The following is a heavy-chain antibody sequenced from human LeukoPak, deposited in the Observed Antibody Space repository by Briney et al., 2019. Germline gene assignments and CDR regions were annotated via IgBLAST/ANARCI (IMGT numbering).Heavy chain of an antibody. CDR1: GFTFSSYW. Sequence: GGPLRLSCAASGFTFSSYWMSWVRQAPGKGLEWVANIKQDGSEKYYVDSVKGRFTISRDNAKNSLYLQMNSLRAEDTAVYYCARDPPDIVATYFDYWGQGTLVTVSS. V-gene: IGHV3-7*01. J-gene: IGHJ4*02. CDR3: ARDPPDIVATYFDY. CDR2: IKQDGSEK. D-gene: IGHD5-12*01.